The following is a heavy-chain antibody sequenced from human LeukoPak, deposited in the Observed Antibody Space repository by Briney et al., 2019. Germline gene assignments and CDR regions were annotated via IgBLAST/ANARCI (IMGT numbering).Heavy chain of an antibody. CDR3: AKSGNSGWVIDN. CDR2: SYYTGGT. Sequence: PSETLSLTCTGSVGSIGSDYWTWIRQPPAKELAYIGYSYYTGGTNYNPPVKSRVTTSIATSKNQFSLKLSSVTAADTAVYFCAKSGNSGWVIDNCGQGTLVTVSS. D-gene: IGHD6-19*01. J-gene: IGHJ4*02. V-gene: IGHV4-59*08. CDR1: VGSIGSDY.